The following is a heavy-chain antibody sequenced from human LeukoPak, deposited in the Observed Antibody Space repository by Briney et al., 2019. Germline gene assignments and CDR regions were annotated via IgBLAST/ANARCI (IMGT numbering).Heavy chain of an antibody. J-gene: IGHJ4*01. CDR1: GYTFTGYY. D-gene: IGHD1-26*01. V-gene: IGHV1-2*02. Sequence: ASVKVSCKASGYTFTGYYMHWVRQAPGQGLEWMGWINPNSGGTNYAQKFQGRVTMTRDPSISTAYMELSRLRSDDTAVYYCARLVPFRYSGSYSGDDYWGHRTLVTVSS. CDR3: ARLVPFRYSGSYSGDDY. CDR2: INPNSGGT.